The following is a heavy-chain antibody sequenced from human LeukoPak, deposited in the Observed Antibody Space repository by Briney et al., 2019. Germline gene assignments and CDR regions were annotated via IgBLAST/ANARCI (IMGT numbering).Heavy chain of an antibody. CDR1: GVSISSYY. CDR3: ARASGGDGSGSL. V-gene: IGHV4-4*07. J-gene: IGHJ4*02. Sequence: SETLSLTCTVSGVSISSYYWSWIRQPAGKGLERIGRIHTSGSTNYNPSLKSRVTISVDTSKNQFSLNLTSVTAADTAMYYCARASGGDGSGSLWGQGTLVTVSS. D-gene: IGHD3-10*01. CDR2: IHTSGST.